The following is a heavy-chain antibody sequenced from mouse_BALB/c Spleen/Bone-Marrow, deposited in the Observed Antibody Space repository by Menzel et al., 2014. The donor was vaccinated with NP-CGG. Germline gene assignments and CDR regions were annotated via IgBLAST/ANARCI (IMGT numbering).Heavy chain of an antibody. CDR3: ASYAYGYYFDY. CDR1: GFNIKDTY. D-gene: IGHD1-1*02. Sequence: EVQVVESGAELVKPGASVKLSSTASGFNIKDTYMHWVKQRPEQGLEWIGRIDPANVNTKYDPKFQGKATITADTSSNTAYLQLSSLTSEDTAVYYCASYAYGYYFDYWGQGTTLTVSS. J-gene: IGHJ2*01. CDR2: IDPANVNT. V-gene: IGHV14-3*02.